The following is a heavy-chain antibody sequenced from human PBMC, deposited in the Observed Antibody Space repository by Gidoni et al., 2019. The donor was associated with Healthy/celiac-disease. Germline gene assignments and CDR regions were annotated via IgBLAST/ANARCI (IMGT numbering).Heavy chain of an antibody. CDR3: ARKVPAAIHYDY. V-gene: IGHV4-39*01. CDR1: GGSISSSSYY. Sequence: QLQLQESGPGLVKPSETLSLTCTVSGGSISSSSYYWGWIRQPPGKGLEWIGSIYYSGSTYYNPSLKSRVTISVDTSKNQFSLKLSSVTAADTAVYYCARKVPAAIHYDYWGQGTLVTVSS. CDR2: IYYSGST. D-gene: IGHD2-2*02. J-gene: IGHJ4*02.